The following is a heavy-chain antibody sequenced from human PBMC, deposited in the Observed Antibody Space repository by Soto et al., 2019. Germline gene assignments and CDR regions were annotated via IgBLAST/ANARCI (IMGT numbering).Heavy chain of an antibody. CDR3: ARELDGSGSYRPDYYYYYGMDV. D-gene: IGHD3-10*01. J-gene: IGHJ6*02. Sequence: GGSLRLSCAASGFTVSSNYMSWVRQAPGKGLEWVSVIYSGGSTYYADSVKGRLTISRHNSKNTLYLQMNSLRAEDTAVYYCARELDGSGSYRPDYYYYYGMDVWGQGTTVTVSS. V-gene: IGHV3-53*04. CDR2: IYSGGST. CDR1: GFTVSSNY.